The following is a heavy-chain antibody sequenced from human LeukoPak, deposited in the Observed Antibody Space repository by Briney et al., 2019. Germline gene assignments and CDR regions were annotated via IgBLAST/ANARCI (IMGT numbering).Heavy chain of an antibody. V-gene: IGHV4-34*01. CDR1: GESFSGFY. D-gene: IGHD6-19*01. Sequence: PSETLSLTCAVYGESFSGFYWSWIRQPPGKGLEWIGEINHGGNVNYKPSPKSRVTVPVDTSKNQFSLKLTSVTAADTAVYYCARHRGWNPPDYWSQGTLVTVSS. J-gene: IGHJ4*02. CDR3: ARHRGWNPPDY. CDR2: INHGGNV.